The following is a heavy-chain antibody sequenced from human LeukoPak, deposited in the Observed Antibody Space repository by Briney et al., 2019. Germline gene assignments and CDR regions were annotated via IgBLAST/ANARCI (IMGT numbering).Heavy chain of an antibody. CDR3: ARTRGHYFDY. Sequence: ASVKVSCKASGYSFTNYYMHWVRQAPGQGLEWMRMINPSGASTTYAQNFQGRVAMTRDMSTSTVYMELSSLTSEDTAVYYCARTRGHYFDYWGQGTLVTVSS. CDR2: INPSGAST. J-gene: IGHJ4*02. CDR1: GYSFTNYY. V-gene: IGHV1-46*01.